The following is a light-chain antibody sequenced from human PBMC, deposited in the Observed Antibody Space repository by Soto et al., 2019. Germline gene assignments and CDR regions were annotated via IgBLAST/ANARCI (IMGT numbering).Light chain of an antibody. V-gene: IGKV3-15*01. CDR3: QQYNNLPET. CDR1: QSVSSN. CDR2: GAS. J-gene: IGKJ1*01. Sequence: IVMTQSPATLSVCPGERATLSCRASQSVSSNLAWYQQKPGQAPRLLIYGASTRATGIPARFSGSGSGTEFTLTISSLQSEDFAVYYCQQYNNLPETFGHGTKM.